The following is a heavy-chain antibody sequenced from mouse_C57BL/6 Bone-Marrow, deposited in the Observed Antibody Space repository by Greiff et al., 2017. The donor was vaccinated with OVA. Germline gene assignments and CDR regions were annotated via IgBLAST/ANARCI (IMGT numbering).Heavy chain of an antibody. CDR2: INPNNGGT. D-gene: IGHD1-1*01. J-gene: IGHJ4*01. Sequence: EVQLQQSGPELVKPGASVKISCKASGYTFTDYYMNWVKQSHGKSLEWIGDINPNNGGTSYNQKFKGKATLTVDKSSSTAYMELRSLTSEDSAVYYCAPYYYGNYAMDYWGQGTSVTVSS. CDR1: GYTFTDYY. CDR3: APYYYGNYAMDY. V-gene: IGHV1-26*01.